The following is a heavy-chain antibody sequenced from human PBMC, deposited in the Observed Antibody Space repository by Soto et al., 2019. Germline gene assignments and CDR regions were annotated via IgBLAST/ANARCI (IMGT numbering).Heavy chain of an antibody. J-gene: IGHJ6*02. V-gene: IGHV3-11*01. CDR2: ITFSGNTV. Sequence: GSLRLSCEASGFTFSDSYMSWIRQAPGKGLEWISYITFSGNTVYYADSLKGRFTISRDNAKNSLYLQMNRLRAEDTAVYYCARVSWREKYGMDVWGQGTTVTVSS. CDR3: ARVSWREKYGMDV. CDR1: GFTFSDSY.